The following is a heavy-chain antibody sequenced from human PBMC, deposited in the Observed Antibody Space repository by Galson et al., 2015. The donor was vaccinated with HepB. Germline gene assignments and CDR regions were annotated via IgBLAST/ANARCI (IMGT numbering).Heavy chain of an antibody. CDR3: ARDLGEVRVAAIGKGMDV. Sequence: SVKVSCKASGYTFTGYYMHWVRQAPGQGLEWMGWINPNSGGTNYAQKFQGWVTMTRDTSISTAYMELSRLRSDDTAVYYCARDLGEVRVAAIGKGMDVWGQGTTVTVSS. V-gene: IGHV1-2*04. CDR1: GYTFTGYY. D-gene: IGHD2-15*01. CDR2: INPNSGGT. J-gene: IGHJ6*02.